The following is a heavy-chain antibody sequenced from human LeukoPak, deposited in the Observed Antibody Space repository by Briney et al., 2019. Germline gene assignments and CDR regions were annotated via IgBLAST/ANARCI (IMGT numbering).Heavy chain of an antibody. V-gene: IGHV3-23*01. CDR2: ISGSGGST. D-gene: IGHD1-7*01. CDR3: AATEELFDY. J-gene: IGHJ4*02. Sequence: GGSLRLSCAASGFTFSSYAMSWVRQAPGKGLEWVSAISGSGGSTYYADPVKGRFTISRDDSKNTLYLQMNSLRAEDTAVYYCAATEELFDYWGQGTLVTVSS. CDR1: GFTFSSYA.